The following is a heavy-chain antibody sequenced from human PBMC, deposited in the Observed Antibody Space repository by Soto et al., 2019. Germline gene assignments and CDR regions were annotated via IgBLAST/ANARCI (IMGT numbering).Heavy chain of an antibody. CDR1: DGSVNSGNYY. CDR2: IYYIGTT. D-gene: IGHD3-16*01. V-gene: IGHV4-61*01. CDR3: AREEKQLSRYGGDFDY. J-gene: IGHJ4*02. Sequence: SETLSLTCSVSDGSVNSGNYYWSWIRQPPGKGLEWIGHIYYIGTTDYNPSLKSRVTISVDTSKNQFSLKVTSVTAADTAVYFCAREEKQLSRYGGDFDYWGQGILV.